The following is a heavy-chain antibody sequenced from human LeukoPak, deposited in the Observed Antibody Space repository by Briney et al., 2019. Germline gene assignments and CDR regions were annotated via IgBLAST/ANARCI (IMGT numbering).Heavy chain of an antibody. V-gene: IGHV3-21*01. D-gene: IGHD6-19*01. Sequence: GGSLRLSCATCVFTFSRFSMRWVRQAPGKGLEWVSSISSSSSYIYYADSVKGRFTISRDNAKNSLYLQMNSLRAEDTAVYYVARCQGSGPPRDLDYWAQGTLVTVSS. CDR3: ARCQGSGPPRDLDY. J-gene: IGHJ4*02. CDR2: ISSSSSYI. CDR1: VFTFSRFS.